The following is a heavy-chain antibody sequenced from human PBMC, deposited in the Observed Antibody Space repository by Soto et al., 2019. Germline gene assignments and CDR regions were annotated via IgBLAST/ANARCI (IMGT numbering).Heavy chain of an antibody. Sequence: ASVKVSCKASGYTFTSYGISWVRQAPGQGLEWMGWISAYNSNTNYAQKLQGRVTMTTDTSTSTAYMELRSLRSDDTAVYYCARVDPLDPNFDYWGQGTLVTVSS. CDR3: ARVDPLDPNFDY. D-gene: IGHD1-1*01. CDR1: GYTFTSYG. J-gene: IGHJ4*02. CDR2: ISAYNSNT. V-gene: IGHV1-18*04.